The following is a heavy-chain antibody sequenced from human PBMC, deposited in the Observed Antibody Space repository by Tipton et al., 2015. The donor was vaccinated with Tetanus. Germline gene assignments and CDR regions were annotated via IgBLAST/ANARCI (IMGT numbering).Heavy chain of an antibody. CDR2: IYYSGST. V-gene: IGHV4-34*01. CDR1: GGSFSGYY. J-gene: IGHJ4*02. Sequence: TLSLTCAVYGGSFSGYYWSWIRQPPGKGLEWIGSIYYSGSTYYNPSLKSRVTISVDTSKNQFSLKLSSVTAADTAVYYCARQLNDYGYWYFDYWGQGTLVTVSS. D-gene: IGHD4-17*01. CDR3: ARQLNDYGYWYFDY.